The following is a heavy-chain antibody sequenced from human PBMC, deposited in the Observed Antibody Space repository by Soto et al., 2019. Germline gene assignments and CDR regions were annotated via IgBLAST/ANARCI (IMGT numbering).Heavy chain of an antibody. J-gene: IGHJ4*02. CDR1: GYTFTNYG. CDR3: CTSQTPTSFDY. Sequence: QVQLVQSESEVKKPGASVKVSCEASGYTFTNYGISWVRQAPGQGLEFVGWINTYNGKTKYPQKFQGRVTMTADTSTSTAYMELRSLRSDDTVVYYCCTSQTPTSFDYWGQGTLVTVSS. CDR2: INTYNGKT. D-gene: IGHD2-8*01. V-gene: IGHV1-18*01.